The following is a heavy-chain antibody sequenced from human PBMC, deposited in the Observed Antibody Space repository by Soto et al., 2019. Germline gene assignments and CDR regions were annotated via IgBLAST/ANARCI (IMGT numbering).Heavy chain of an antibody. Sequence: SETLSLTCTVSGGSISSGGYYWSWIRQHPGKGLEWIGYIYYSGSTYYNPSLKSRVTISVDTSKNQFSLKLHSVTAADTAVYYCARAPGGGGYYYYGMDVWGQGTTVTVSS. V-gene: IGHV4-31*03. CDR2: IYYSGST. D-gene: IGHD2-15*01. CDR1: GGSISSGGYY. J-gene: IGHJ6*02. CDR3: ARAPGGGGYYYYGMDV.